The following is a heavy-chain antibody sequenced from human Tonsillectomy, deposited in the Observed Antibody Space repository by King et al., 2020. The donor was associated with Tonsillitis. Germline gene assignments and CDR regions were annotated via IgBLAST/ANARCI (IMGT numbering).Heavy chain of an antibody. J-gene: IGHJ5*02. D-gene: IGHD4-11*01. CDR3: ASTPDLYTFDP. CDR1: GGSISSSTYY. V-gene: IGHV4-39*01. Sequence: QLQDSGPGLEKPSETLSLTCTVSGGSISSSTYYWGWIRQPPGKGLEWIGPIYSSGTTYYNSSLRSRVTISVDTSENQFSLKLSSVTAADTAVYYCASTPDLYTFDPWGQGTLVTVSS. CDR2: IYSSGTT.